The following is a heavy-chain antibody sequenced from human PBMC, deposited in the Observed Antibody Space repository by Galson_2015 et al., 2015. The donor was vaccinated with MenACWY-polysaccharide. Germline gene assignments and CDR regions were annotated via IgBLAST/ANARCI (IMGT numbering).Heavy chain of an antibody. CDR3: TRGIMITFAGVIANHRYYFDY. D-gene: IGHD3-16*02. CDR1: GFTFGDYA. V-gene: IGHV3-49*03. Sequence: SLRLSCAASGFTFGDYAMSWFRQAPGKGLEWVGFIRSNAYGGPTEYAASVKGRFTISRDDSKSIAYLQMNSLKTEDTAVYYCTRGIMITFAGVIANHRYYFDYWGQGTLVTVSS. J-gene: IGHJ4*02. CDR2: IRSNAYGGPT.